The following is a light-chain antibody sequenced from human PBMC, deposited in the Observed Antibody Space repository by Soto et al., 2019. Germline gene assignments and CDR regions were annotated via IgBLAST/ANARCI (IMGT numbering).Light chain of an antibody. V-gene: IGKV1-5*01. CDR3: QQLNSYPPL. J-gene: IGKJ5*01. CDR1: QSLSTW. CDR2: AAS. Sequence: DIQMTQSPSTLSSSLGDRVTITCRASQSLSTWLAWYQQKPGKAPKLLIYAASTLQSGVPSRFGGSGSGTDFTLPISSMKPEDFATDYCQQLNSYPPLFGQGTRL.